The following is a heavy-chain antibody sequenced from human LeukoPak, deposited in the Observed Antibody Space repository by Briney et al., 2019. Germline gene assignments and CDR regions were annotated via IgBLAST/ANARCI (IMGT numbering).Heavy chain of an antibody. CDR2: INPNSGST. CDR3: ARAHRGSYSVVPVS. V-gene: IGHV1-2*02. Sequence: GASVKVSCKASGYTFTGYYMHWVRQAPGQGLEWMGWINPNSGSTNYAQKFQGRVTMTRDTSISTAYMELSRLRSDDTAVYYCARAHRGSYSVVPVSWGQGTLVTVSS. J-gene: IGHJ4*02. CDR1: GYTFTGYY. D-gene: IGHD1-26*01.